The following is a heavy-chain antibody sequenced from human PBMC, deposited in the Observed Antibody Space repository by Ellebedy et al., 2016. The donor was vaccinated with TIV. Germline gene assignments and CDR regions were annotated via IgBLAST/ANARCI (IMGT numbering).Heavy chain of an antibody. CDR2: INPSGGST. CDR3: ARVKVYASSGGSPEGMDV. J-gene: IGHJ6*02. D-gene: IGHD2-15*01. V-gene: IGHV1-46*01. Sequence: ASVKVSCXASGYTFTSYYMHWVRQAPGQGLEWMGIINPSGGSTSYAQKFQGRVTMTRDTSTSTVYMELSSLRSEDTAVYYCARVKVYASSGGSPEGMDVWGQGTTVTVSS. CDR1: GYTFTSYY.